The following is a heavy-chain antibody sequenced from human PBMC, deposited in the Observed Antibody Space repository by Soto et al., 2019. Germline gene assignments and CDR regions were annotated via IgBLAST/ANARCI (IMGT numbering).Heavy chain of an antibody. CDR1: GGTFSSYA. CDR2: IIPIFGTA. Sequence: SVKVSCKASGGTFSSYAISWVLQAPGQGLEWMGGIIPIFGTANYAQKFQGRVTITADESTSTAYMELSSLRSEDTAVYYCARDTIPRITMIVVAPGAFDIWGQGTMVTVSS. V-gene: IGHV1-69*13. D-gene: IGHD3-22*01. CDR3: ARDTIPRITMIVVAPGAFDI. J-gene: IGHJ3*02.